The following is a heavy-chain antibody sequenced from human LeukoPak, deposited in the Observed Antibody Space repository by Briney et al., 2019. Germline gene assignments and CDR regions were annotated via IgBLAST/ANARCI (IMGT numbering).Heavy chain of an antibody. Sequence: PGGSLRLSCAVSGFSFGDDYMSWIRQAPGQGLEWVSYISNSGSYTNYADSVEGRFTISRDNAENSLYLQMNSLRAEDTAVYYCARSRGAGPGAYFDYWGQGTLVTVNS. D-gene: IGHD6-19*01. J-gene: IGHJ4*02. V-gene: IGHV3-11*03. CDR3: ARSRGAGPGAYFDY. CDR2: ISNSGSYT. CDR1: GFSFGDDY.